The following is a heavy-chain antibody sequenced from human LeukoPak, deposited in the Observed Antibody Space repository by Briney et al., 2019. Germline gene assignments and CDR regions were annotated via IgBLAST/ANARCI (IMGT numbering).Heavy chain of an antibody. CDR1: GFRFNTFW. J-gene: IGHJ4*02. D-gene: IGHD4/OR15-4a*01. Sequence: GGSLRLSCAASGFRFNTFWMSWVRQAPGKGLEWVANIKQDGNEKYYADSVKGRFTISRDNAKNSLYLQMNSLRAEDTAVYYCARDLSGGDYGDYWGQGTLVTVSS. CDR2: IKQDGNEK. CDR3: ARDLSGGDYGDY. V-gene: IGHV3-7*01.